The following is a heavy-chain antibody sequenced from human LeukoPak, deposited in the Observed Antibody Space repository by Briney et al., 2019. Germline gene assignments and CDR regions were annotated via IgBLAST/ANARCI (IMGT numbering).Heavy chain of an antibody. CDR3: ATDLG. V-gene: IGHV3-74*01. CDR2: VDHDGSGT. Sequence: GGSLRLSCAASGFTFTSYWMHWVRQPPGKGLVWVSRVDHDGSGTAYADSVTGRFTISRDNAKNTVYLQMNSLRAEDTAVYYCATDLGWGQGTLVTVS. J-gene: IGHJ4*02. D-gene: IGHD4-17*01. CDR1: GFTFTSYW.